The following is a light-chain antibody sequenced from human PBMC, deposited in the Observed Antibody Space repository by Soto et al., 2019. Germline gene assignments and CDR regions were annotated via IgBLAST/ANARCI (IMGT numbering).Light chain of an antibody. J-gene: IGLJ3*02. CDR3: QTWDTGVWV. Sequence: QLVLTQSPSASASLGASVKLTCTLSSGHSNYAIAWHQQQPEKGPRYLMKLNSDGSHSKGDGVPDRFSGSSSGAERYLTISSLQSEDEADYYCQTWDTGVWVFGGGTKVTVL. CDR1: SGHSNYA. V-gene: IGLV4-69*01. CDR2: LNSDGSH.